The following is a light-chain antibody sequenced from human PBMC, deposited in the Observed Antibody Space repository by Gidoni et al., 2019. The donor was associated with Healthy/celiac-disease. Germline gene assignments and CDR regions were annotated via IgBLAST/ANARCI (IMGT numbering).Light chain of an antibody. J-gene: IGKJ4*01. CDR2: DAS. CDR3: QQRSNWLT. Sequence: EIVLTQSPATLSMSPGERATRSCRARQSVSSYLAWYQQKPGQAPRLLIYDASNRATGIPARFSGSGSGKDFTLTISSLEPEDFAVYYCQQRSNWLTFGGGTKVEI. V-gene: IGKV3-11*01. CDR1: QSVSSY.